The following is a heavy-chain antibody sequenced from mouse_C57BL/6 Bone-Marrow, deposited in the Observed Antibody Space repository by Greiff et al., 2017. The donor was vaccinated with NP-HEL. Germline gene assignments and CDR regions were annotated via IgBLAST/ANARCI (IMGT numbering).Heavy chain of an antibody. CDR1: GYTFTSFW. V-gene: IGHV1-7*01. D-gene: IGHD1-1*01. Sequence: LVESGAELAKPGASVKLSCKASGYTFTSFWMHWVKQRPGQGLEWIGYINPSRGYTKYNQKFKDKATLTAVKSSSTAHMQLSSLTYEDSAVYYSARSRAFRIYYYGKGAMDYWGRGTSVTVSS. CDR2: INPSRGYT. J-gene: IGHJ4*01. CDR3: ARSRAFRIYYYGKGAMDY.